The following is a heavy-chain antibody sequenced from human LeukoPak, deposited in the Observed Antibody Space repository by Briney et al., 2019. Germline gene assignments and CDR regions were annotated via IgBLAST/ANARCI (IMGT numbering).Heavy chain of an antibody. CDR3: AKGSWNPGIAVAGTLDD. CDR2: IRYDGSNK. CDR1: GFPFSSYG. J-gene: IGHJ4*02. D-gene: IGHD6-19*01. Sequence: PGGSLRLSCAASGFPFSSYGMHWVRQAPGKRLEWVAFIRYDGSNKHYADCVKGRFTTSRDNSKNTLYLQMNSLRAEDTAVYYCAKGSWNPGIAVAGTLDDWGQGTLVTVSS. V-gene: IGHV3-30*02.